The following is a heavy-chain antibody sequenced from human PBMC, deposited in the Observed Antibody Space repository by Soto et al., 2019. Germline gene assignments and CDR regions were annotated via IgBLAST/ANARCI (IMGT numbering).Heavy chain of an antibody. CDR1: GFTFSSYG. CDR3: AKDKVPVVVTAPFDC. J-gene: IGHJ4*02. D-gene: IGHD2-21*02. CDR2: ISYDGSNT. V-gene: IGHV3-30*18. Sequence: QVQLVESGGGVVQPGRSLRLSCAASGFTFSSYGMHWVRQAPGKGLEWVAVISYDGSNTYYADSVKGRFTVSRDKSKNTLYLQVNSLRAEDTAVYYCAKDKVPVVVTAPFDCWGQGTLVTVSS.